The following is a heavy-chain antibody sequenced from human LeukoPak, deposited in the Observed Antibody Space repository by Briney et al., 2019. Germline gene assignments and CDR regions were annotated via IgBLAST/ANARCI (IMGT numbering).Heavy chain of an antibody. V-gene: IGHV3-23*01. Sequence: GGSLRLSCAASGFTFSSYAMSWVRQAPGKGLEWVSAISGSGGSTYYADSVKGRFTISRDNSKNTLYLQMNSLRAEDTAVYYCAKDPGRDIVLMVYAMGVDYWGQGTLVTVSS. CDR3: AKDPGRDIVLMVYAMGVDY. D-gene: IGHD2-8*01. CDR2: ISGSGGST. J-gene: IGHJ4*02. CDR1: GFTFSSYA.